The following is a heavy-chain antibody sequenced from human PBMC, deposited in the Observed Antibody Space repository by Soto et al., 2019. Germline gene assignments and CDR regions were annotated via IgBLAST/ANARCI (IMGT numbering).Heavy chain of an antibody. D-gene: IGHD1-26*01. CDR1: GFTLSTYA. CDR3: ARDGYYHLPFDY. Sequence: EVQLVESGGGLEQPGGSLRLACAASGFTLSTYAMSWVRQTPGKGLEWVSHISGTGADSQYADSVKGRFTISRDNSKNRLFLQMNRLRVEATAVYYCARDGYYHLPFDYWGQGTPVTVSS. CDR2: ISGTGADS. J-gene: IGHJ4*02. V-gene: IGHV3-23*04.